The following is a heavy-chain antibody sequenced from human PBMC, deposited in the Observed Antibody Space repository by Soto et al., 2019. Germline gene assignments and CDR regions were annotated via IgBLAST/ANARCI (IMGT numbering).Heavy chain of an antibody. Sequence: QVQLVQSGAEVKKPGSSVKVSCKASGGTFSSYAISWVRQAPGQGLEWMGGIITIFCTANYAQKFQGRATITEDDSRSAANMELSSLRSEDTAGYYSARAPFAHQKAFDIWGQGTMVTVSS. CDR3: ARAPFAHQKAFDI. CDR2: IITIFCTA. V-gene: IGHV1-69*01. J-gene: IGHJ3*02. CDR1: GGTFSSYA.